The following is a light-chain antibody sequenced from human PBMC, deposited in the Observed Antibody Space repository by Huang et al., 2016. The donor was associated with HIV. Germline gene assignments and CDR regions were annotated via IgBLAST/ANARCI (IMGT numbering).Light chain of an antibody. CDR2: YAS. Sequence: DILLTQSPSSLSASVGDRVTLTCRASQNINPYLNWDQQKPRKAPNLLLHYASTLQTGGPSRLSGSGSGTDFTLTVNSLQPEDSATYYCQQGYSALITFGQGTRL. V-gene: IGKV1-39*01. J-gene: IGKJ5*01. CDR3: QQGYSALIT. CDR1: QNINPY.